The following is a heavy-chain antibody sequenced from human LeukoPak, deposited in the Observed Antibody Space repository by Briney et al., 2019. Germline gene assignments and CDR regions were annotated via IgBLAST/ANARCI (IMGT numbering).Heavy chain of an antibody. J-gene: IGHJ3*02. CDR1: GGSFSGYY. D-gene: IGHD3-22*01. CDR3: ARIPRDYYDSSGYDAFDI. V-gene: IGHV4-59*10. CDR2: IYTSGST. Sequence: SETLSLTCAVYGGSFSGYYWSWIRQPAGKGLEWIGRIYTSGSTNYNPSLKSRVTISVDTSKNQFSLKLSSVTAADTAVYYCARIPRDYYDSSGYDAFDIWGQGTMVTVSS.